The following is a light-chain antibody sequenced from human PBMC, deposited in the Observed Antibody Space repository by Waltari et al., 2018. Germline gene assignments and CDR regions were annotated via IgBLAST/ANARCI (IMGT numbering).Light chain of an antibody. CDR3: AAWDDSLNGRV. V-gene: IGLV1-44*01. CDR2: SNN. J-gene: IGLJ2*01. CDR1: SSNIGSNT. Sequence: QSVLTQPPSASGTPGQRVTLSCSGSSSNIGSNTVNWYQQLPGTAPKLLIYSNNQRPSGVPDRFSGSKSGTSASLAISGFQSEDEADYYCAAWDDSLNGRVFGGGTKLTVL.